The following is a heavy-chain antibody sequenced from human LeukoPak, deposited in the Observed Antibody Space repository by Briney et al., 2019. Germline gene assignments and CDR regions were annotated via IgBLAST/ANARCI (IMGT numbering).Heavy chain of an antibody. J-gene: IGHJ4*02. Sequence: GGSLRLSCAASGFTFSSYWMSWIRQAPGKGLEWVSYISSSGSTIYYADSVKGRFTISRDNAKNSLYLQMNSLRAEDTAVYYCARMGTYCSSTSCFFDYWGQGTRVTVSS. CDR2: ISSSGSTI. CDR1: GFTFSSYW. D-gene: IGHD2-2*01. V-gene: IGHV3-11*04. CDR3: ARMGTYCSSTSCFFDY.